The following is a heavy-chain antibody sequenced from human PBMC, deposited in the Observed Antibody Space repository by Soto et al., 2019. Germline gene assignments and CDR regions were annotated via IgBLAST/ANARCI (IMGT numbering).Heavy chain of an antibody. Sequence: PSETLSLTCAVYGGSFSGYYWSWIRQPPGKGLEWIGEISHSGSTNYNPSLKSRVTISVDTSKNQFSLKLSSVTAADTAVYYCARGYENWFDPWGQGTLVTVSS. V-gene: IGHV4-34*01. CDR1: GGSFSGYY. CDR2: ISHSGST. J-gene: IGHJ5*02. D-gene: IGHD3-16*01. CDR3: ARGYENWFDP.